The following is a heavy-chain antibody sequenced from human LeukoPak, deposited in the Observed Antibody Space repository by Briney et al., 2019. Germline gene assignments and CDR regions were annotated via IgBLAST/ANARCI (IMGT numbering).Heavy chain of an antibody. J-gene: IGHJ4*02. D-gene: IGHD6-19*01. CDR1: GFTFSSYE. V-gene: IGHV3-48*03. CDR3: VRRGDASSGWGDHDF. Sequence: GGSLRLSCAASGFTFSSYEMNWVRQAPGKGLEWVSYISSSGSTIYYADSVKGRFTISRDNAKNMVHLQINSLTGEDTALYYCVRRGDASSGWGDHDFWGQGALVTVSS. CDR2: ISSSGSTI.